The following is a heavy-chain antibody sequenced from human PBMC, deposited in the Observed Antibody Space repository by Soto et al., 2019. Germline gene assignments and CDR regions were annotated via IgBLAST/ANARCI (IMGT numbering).Heavy chain of an antibody. CDR2: ISGSGGST. J-gene: IGHJ5*02. Sequence: PGGSLTLSSAASGLTFSSYSVSWVRQAPGKGLEWVSAISGSGGSTYYADSVKGRFTISRDNSKNTLYLQMNSLRAEDTAVYYCAKDSMTTVTPANWFDPWGQGTLVTVSS. V-gene: IGHV3-23*01. D-gene: IGHD4-4*01. CDR1: GLTFSSYS. CDR3: AKDSMTTVTPANWFDP.